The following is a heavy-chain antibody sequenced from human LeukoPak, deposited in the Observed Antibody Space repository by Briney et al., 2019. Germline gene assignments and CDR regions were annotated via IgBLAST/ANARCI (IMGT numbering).Heavy chain of an antibody. CDR1: GFTFSSYW. CDR3: AREASSSRGPIDY. Sequence: GGSLRLSCAASGFTFSSYWMSWVRQAPGKGLEWVANIKQDGSEKYYVDSVMGRFTISRDNAKNSLYLQMNSLRVEDTAVYYCAREASSSRGPIDYWGQGTLVTVSS. V-gene: IGHV3-7*01. D-gene: IGHD6-13*01. CDR2: IKQDGSEK. J-gene: IGHJ4*02.